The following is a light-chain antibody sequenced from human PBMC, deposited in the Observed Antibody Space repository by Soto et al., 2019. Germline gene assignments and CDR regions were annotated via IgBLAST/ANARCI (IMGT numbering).Light chain of an antibody. CDR2: DVT. CDR1: NSDIGAYNY. CDR3: SSFTTSSTLV. V-gene: IGLV2-14*01. J-gene: IGLJ2*01. Sequence: QSVLTQPASVSGSPGQSITISCTGSNSDIGAYNYVSRYQQHPGKAPKLVIYDVTNRPSGVSNRFSGSKSGNTASLTISGLQTEDEADYYCSSFTTSSTLVFGGGTKLTVL.